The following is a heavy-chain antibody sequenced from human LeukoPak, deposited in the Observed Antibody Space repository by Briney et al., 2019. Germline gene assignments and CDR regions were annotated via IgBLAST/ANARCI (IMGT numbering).Heavy chain of an antibody. CDR2: IVGSGLTT. Sequence: GGSLKLSCAASGFTFSTYAVNWVRQAPGKGLEWVSAIVGSGLTTYYADSVKGRFTISRDNSKNTLYLQMSSLRAEDTAVYYCAKDSTIFGAKTHFDYWGQGRLASVSS. V-gene: IGHV3-23*01. D-gene: IGHD3-3*01. CDR3: AKDSTIFGAKTHFDY. CDR1: GFTFSTYA. J-gene: IGHJ4*02.